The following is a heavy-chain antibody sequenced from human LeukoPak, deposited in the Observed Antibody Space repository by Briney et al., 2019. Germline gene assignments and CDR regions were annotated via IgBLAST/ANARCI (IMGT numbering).Heavy chain of an antibody. CDR3: AKDEFVASDFTGAFDI. CDR1: GFTFDDYA. V-gene: IGHV3-9*03. D-gene: IGHD2-8*02. Sequence: PGGSLRLSCAASGFTFDDYAVHWVRQAPGKGLEWVSGIGWNSGSIGYADSVKGRFTISRDNAKNSLYLQMNTLRAEDMALYYCAKDEFVASDFTGAFDIWGQGTMVTVSS. J-gene: IGHJ3*02. CDR2: IGWNSGSI.